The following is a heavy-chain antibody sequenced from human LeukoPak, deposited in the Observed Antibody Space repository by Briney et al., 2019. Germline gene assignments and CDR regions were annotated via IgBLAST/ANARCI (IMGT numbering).Heavy chain of an antibody. Sequence: PSETLSLTCAVSGGSFSGYYWTWVRQPPGKGLEWIGEIHHSGSANYNPSLKSRVTISLDTSKNQFALKLSSVTAADTAGYYCARGQGTVTTHWGQGTLVTVSS. CDR1: GGSFSGYY. CDR3: ARGQGTVTTH. CDR2: IHHSGSA. J-gene: IGHJ4*02. V-gene: IGHV4-34*01. D-gene: IGHD4-17*01.